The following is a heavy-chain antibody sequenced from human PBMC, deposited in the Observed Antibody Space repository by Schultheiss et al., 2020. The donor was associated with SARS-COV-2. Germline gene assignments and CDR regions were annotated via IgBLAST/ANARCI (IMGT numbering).Heavy chain of an antibody. Sequence: GGSLRLSCAASGFTFSSYVMSWVRQAPGKGLEWVSAISGSGGSTYYADSVKGRFTISRDNSKNTLYLQMNSLRAEDTAVYYCAKDHAAAGYYYYYYMDVWGKGTTVTVSS. V-gene: IGHV3-23*01. CDR2: ISGSGGST. CDR3: AKDHAAAGYYYYYYMDV. D-gene: IGHD6-13*01. J-gene: IGHJ6*03. CDR1: GFTFSSYV.